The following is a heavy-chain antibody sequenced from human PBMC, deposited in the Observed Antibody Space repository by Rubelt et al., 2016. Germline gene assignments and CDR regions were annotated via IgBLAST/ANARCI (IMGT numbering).Heavy chain of an antibody. J-gene: IGHJ6*02. D-gene: IGHD6-6*01. CDR3: TRLYAPPSHIEYNSSSSGMDV. V-gene: IGHV3-73*01. Sequence: VKGRFTISRDDSKNTAYLQMNSLKTEDTAVYYCTRLYAPPSHIEYNSSSSGMDVWGQGTTVTVSS.